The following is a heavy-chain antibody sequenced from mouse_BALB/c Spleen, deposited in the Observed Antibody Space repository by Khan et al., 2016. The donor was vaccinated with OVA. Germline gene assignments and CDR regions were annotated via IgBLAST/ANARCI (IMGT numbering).Heavy chain of an antibody. CDR1: GFNIKDTY. J-gene: IGHJ1*01. CDR2: ISPANGNP. V-gene: IGHV14-3*02. Sequence: EVQLQQSGAELVKPGASVRLSCTASGFNIKDTYIHWVKQRPEQGLEWIGRISPANGNPKYDPTFQDKATITSDTSSNTSYLQLSSLTFWDTAVYYCADPSYDPRCCEVWGAGTTVTVSS. D-gene: IGHD2-10*02. CDR3: ADPSYDPRCCEV.